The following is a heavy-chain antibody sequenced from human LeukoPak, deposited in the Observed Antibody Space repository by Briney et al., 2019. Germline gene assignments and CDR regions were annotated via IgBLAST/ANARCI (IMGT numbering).Heavy chain of an antibody. D-gene: IGHD3-22*01. Sequence: SQTLSLTCTVSGGSISSGGYYWSWIRQHPGKGLEWIGYIYYSGSTYNNPSLKSRVTISVDTSKNQFSLKLSSVTAADTAVYYCARAKVTMIVVVTDAFDIWGQGTMVTVSS. J-gene: IGHJ3*02. V-gene: IGHV4-31*03. CDR2: IYYSGST. CDR1: GGSISSGGYY. CDR3: ARAKVTMIVVVTDAFDI.